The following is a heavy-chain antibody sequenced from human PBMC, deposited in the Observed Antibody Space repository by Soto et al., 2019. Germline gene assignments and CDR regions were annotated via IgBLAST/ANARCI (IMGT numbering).Heavy chain of an antibody. Sequence: QVQLVQSGAEVKKPGASVKVSCKASGYTFTSYVISWVRQAPGQGLEWMGWISAYNGNTNYAQKLQGRVTMTTGTSSSTAYMEPRSLRSDVTAVYYCARRNLDFCSGYPPGYFDYWGQGTLLTPSS. CDR2: ISAYNGNT. CDR3: ARRNLDFCSGYPPGYFDY. V-gene: IGHV1-18*01. D-gene: IGHD3-3*01. CDR1: GYTFTSYV. J-gene: IGHJ4*02.